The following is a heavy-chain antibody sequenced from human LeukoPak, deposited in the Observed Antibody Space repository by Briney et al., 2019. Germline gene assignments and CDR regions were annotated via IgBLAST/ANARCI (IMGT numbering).Heavy chain of an antibody. CDR1: GGSISSYY. V-gene: IGHV4-59*01. CDR2: IYYSGST. Sequence: SETLSLTCTVSGGSISSYYWSWIRQPPGKGLEWIGYIYYSGSTNYNPSLKSRVTISVDTSKNQFSLKLSSVTAADTAVYYCARERVGSSWYWFDPWGQGTLVTVSS. CDR3: ARERVGSSWYWFDP. D-gene: IGHD6-13*01. J-gene: IGHJ5*02.